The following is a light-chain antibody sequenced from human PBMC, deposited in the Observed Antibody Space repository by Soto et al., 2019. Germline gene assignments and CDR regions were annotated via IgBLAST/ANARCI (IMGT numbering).Light chain of an antibody. V-gene: IGKV1-33*01. CDR3: QQYENLPT. J-gene: IGKJ5*01. Sequence: DIQMTESPCSLVACARVXGTTTCQASQNINNYLNWYQQKPGRAPKLLIYDASNLEAGVPSRFRGSGSGTDFTFTISRLQPEDIATYYCQQYENLPTFGQGTRLEIK. CDR2: DAS. CDR1: QNINNY.